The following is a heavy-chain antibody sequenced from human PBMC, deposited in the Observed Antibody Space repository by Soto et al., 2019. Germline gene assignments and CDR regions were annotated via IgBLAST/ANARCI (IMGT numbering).Heavy chain of an antibody. Sequence: SETLSLTCAVYGGSFSGYYWSWIRQPPGKGLEWIGEINHSGSTNYNPSLKSRVTISVDTSKNQFSLKLSSVTAADTAVYYCARGHYWAFGVFDYWGQGTLVTVS. V-gene: IGHV4-34*01. CDR3: ARGHYWAFGVFDY. CDR1: GGSFSGYY. J-gene: IGHJ4*02. D-gene: IGHD2-8*01. CDR2: INHSGST.